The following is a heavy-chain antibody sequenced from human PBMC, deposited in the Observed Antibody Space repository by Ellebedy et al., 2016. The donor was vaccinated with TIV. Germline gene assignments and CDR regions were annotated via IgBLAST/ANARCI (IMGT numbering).Heavy chain of an antibody. V-gene: IGHV5-51*01. CDR2: IYPGDSDT. CDR3: ARLELIEPLTMITFGSTTNYFDY. CDR1: GYSFTSYW. D-gene: IGHD3-16*01. Sequence: GESLKISCKGSGYSFTSYWIGWVRQMPGKGLEWMGIIYPGDSDTRYSPSFQGQVTISADKSISTAYLQWSSLKASDTAMYYCARLELIEPLTMITFGSTTNYFDYWGQGTLVTVSS. J-gene: IGHJ4*02.